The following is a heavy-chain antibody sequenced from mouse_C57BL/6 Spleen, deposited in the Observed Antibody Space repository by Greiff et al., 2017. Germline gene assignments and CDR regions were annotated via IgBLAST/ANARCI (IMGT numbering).Heavy chain of an antibody. CDR3: AREDYYYGSSPAWFAY. Sequence: EVMLVESGGGLVKPGGSLKLSCAASGFTFSSYAMSWVRQTPEKRLEWVATISDGGSYTYYPDNVKGRFTISRDNAKNNLYLQMSHLKSEDTAMYYCAREDYYYGSSPAWFAYWGQGTLVTVSA. D-gene: IGHD1-1*01. J-gene: IGHJ3*01. CDR1: GFTFSSYA. V-gene: IGHV5-4*01. CDR2: ISDGGSYT.